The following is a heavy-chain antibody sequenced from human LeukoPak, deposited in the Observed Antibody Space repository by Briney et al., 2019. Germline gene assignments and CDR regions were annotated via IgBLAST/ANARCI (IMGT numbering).Heavy chain of an antibody. V-gene: IGHV1-69*13. J-gene: IGHJ2*01. CDR3: ARVRIAAGYFDL. CDR1: GGTFSIYA. D-gene: IGHD6-6*01. CDR2: IIPIFGTA. Sequence: ASVKLSCKASGGTFSIYAISWVRQAPGQGLEWMGGIIPIFGTANYAQKFQGRVTITADESTSTAYMELSSLRSEDTAVYYCARVRIAAGYFDLWGRGTLVTVSS.